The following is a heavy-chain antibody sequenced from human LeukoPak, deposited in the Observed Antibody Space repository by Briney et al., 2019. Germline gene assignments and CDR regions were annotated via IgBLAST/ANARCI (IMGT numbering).Heavy chain of an antibody. V-gene: IGHV4-39*07. CDR1: GGSISSSSYY. J-gene: IGHJ4*02. CDR2: IYHSGST. D-gene: IGHD3-10*01. Sequence: SETLSLTCTVSGGSISSSSYYWGWVRQPPGKGLEWIGEIYHSGSTNYNPSLKSRVTISVDKSKNQFSLKLSSVTAADTAVYYCATYGSGNVGYWGQGTLVTVSS. CDR3: ATYGSGNVGY.